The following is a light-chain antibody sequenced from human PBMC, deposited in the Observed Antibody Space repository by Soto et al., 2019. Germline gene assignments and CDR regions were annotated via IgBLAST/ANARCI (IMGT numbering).Light chain of an antibody. CDR2: LGS. J-gene: IGKJ3*01. Sequence: DIVMTQSPLSLPVTPGEPASISCRSSQSLLHSNGYNYLDWYLQKPGQSPQLLIYLGSNRASGVTARFIGSGSGTDFTLKISRVEAEDVGVYYCMQALQTPFTFGPGTKVDIK. CDR3: MQALQTPFT. V-gene: IGKV2-28*01. CDR1: QSLLHSNGYNY.